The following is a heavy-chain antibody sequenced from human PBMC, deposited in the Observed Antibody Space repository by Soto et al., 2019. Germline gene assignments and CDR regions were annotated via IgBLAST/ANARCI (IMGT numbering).Heavy chain of an antibody. V-gene: IGHV3-30-3*01. CDR3: ARSLIQPQTPYYFDC. CDR1: GFTFSSYA. D-gene: IGHD5-18*01. J-gene: IGHJ4*02. Sequence: QVQLVESGGGVVQPGRSLRLSCAASGFTFSSYAMHWVRQAPGKGLEWVAVISYDGSNKYYADSVKGRFTISRDNSKNTLYLQMNRLRAEDTAVYYCARSLIQPQTPYYFDCWGQGTLVTVSS. CDR2: ISYDGSNK.